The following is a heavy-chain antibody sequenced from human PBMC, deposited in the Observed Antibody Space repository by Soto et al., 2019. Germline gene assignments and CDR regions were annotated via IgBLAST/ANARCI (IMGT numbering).Heavy chain of an antibody. CDR2: IYPGDSDT. V-gene: IGHV5-51*01. D-gene: IGHD6-13*01. CDR1: GYSFTSYW. Sequence: GESLKISCKGSGYSFTSYWIGWVRQMPGKGLEWMGIIYPGDSDTRYSPSFQGQVTISADKSISTAYLQWSSLKASDTAMHYCARLVHSSSWIGRPYNWFDPWGQGTLVTVSS. J-gene: IGHJ5*02. CDR3: ARLVHSSSWIGRPYNWFDP.